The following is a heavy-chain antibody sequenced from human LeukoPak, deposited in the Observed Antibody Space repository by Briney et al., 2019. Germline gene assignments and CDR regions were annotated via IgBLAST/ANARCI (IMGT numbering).Heavy chain of an antibody. CDR3: ARMGGYSGYATH. Sequence: SETLSLTCAVYGGSFSGYYWSWIRQPPGKGLEWIGEINHSGSTNYNPSLKSRVTISVDTSKNQFSLKLSSVTAADTAVYFCARMGGYSGYATHWGQGTLVTVSS. D-gene: IGHD5-12*01. CDR2: INHSGST. J-gene: IGHJ4*02. CDR1: GGSFSGYY. V-gene: IGHV4-34*01.